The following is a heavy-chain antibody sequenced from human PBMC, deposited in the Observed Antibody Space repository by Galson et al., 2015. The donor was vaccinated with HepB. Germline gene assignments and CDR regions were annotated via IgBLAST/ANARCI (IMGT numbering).Heavy chain of an antibody. CDR2: FDPEDGET. J-gene: IGHJ4*02. V-gene: IGHV1-24*01. D-gene: IGHD6-19*01. CDR3: ATTPGIAVAGFPRPFKYYFDY. Sequence: SVKVSCKVSGYTLTELSMHWVRQAPGKGLEWMGGFDPEDGETIYAQKFQGRVTMTEDTSKDTAYMELSSLRSEDTAVYYCATTPGIAVAGFPRPFKYYFDYWGQGTLVTVSS. CDR1: GYTLTELS.